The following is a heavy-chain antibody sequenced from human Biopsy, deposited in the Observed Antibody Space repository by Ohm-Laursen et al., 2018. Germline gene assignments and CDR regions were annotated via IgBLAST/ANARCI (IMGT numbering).Heavy chain of an antibody. V-gene: IGHV1-24*01. CDR3: AADINVWNVNY. Sequence: SVKVSCKVSGYAVTEFSMHWVRQAPGKGLEWMGGFAPENGKTIYAQKFQGRVTMTEDTSTDTAYMELSSLRSEDTAVCYCAADINVWNVNYWGQGTQVTVFS. J-gene: IGHJ4*02. CDR1: GYAVTEFS. D-gene: IGHD1-1*01. CDR2: FAPENGKT.